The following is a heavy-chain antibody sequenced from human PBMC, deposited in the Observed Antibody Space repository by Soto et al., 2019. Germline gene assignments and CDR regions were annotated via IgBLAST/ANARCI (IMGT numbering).Heavy chain of an antibody. CDR3: ARESAGYSSSSLYYYFDY. V-gene: IGHV4-59*01. CDR1: GGSISSYY. D-gene: IGHD6-6*01. CDR2: IYYSGST. J-gene: IGHJ4*02. Sequence: QVQLQESGPGLVKPSETLSLTCTVSGGSISSYYWSWIRQPPGKGLEWIGYIYYSGSTNYNPSLKSRVTISVDTSKNQFSLKLSSVTAADTAVYYCARESAGYSSSSLYYYFDYWGQGTLVTVSS.